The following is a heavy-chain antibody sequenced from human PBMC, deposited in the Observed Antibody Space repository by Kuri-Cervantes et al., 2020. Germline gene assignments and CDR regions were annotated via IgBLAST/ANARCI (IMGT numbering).Heavy chain of an antibody. CDR3: ARGDYYDTSDPQEISWYFDL. CDR2: INSDGSST. J-gene: IGHJ2*01. Sequence: GESLKISCAASGFTFSSYWMHWVRQAPGKGLVWVSRINSDGSSTSYADSVKGRSTISRDNAKNSLYLQMNSLRAEDTAIYYCARGDYYDTSDPQEISWYFDLWGRGTLVTVSS. V-gene: IGHV3-74*01. CDR1: GFTFSSYW. D-gene: IGHD3-22*01.